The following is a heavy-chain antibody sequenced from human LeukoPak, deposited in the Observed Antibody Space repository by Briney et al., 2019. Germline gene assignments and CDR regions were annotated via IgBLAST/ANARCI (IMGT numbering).Heavy chain of an antibody. CDR3: AREKDSSSRTLDAFDI. CDR1: GGSFSGYY. CDR2: INHSGST. J-gene: IGHJ3*02. Sequence: PSETLSLTCAVYGGSFSGYYWSWIRQPPGKGLEWIGEINHSGSTNYNPSLKSRVTVSVDTSKNQFSLKLSSVTAADTAVYYCAREKDSSSRTLDAFDIWGQGTMVTVSS. V-gene: IGHV4-34*01. D-gene: IGHD6-13*01.